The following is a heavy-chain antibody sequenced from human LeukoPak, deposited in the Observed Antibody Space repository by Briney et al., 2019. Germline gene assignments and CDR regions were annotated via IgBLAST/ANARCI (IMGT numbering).Heavy chain of an antibody. V-gene: IGHV3-33*06. D-gene: IGHD3-10*01. J-gene: IGHJ4*02. CDR2: IWYDGSNK. Sequence: GGSLRLSCAASGFTFSSYGMHWVRQAPGEGLEWVAVIWYDGSNKYYADSVKGRFTISRDNSKNTLYLQMNSLRAEDTAVYYCAKVHGSGSYYKHFDYWGQGTLVTVSS. CDR1: GFTFSSYG. CDR3: AKVHGSGSYYKHFDY.